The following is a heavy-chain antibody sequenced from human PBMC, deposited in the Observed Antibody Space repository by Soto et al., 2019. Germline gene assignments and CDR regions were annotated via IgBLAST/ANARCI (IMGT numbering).Heavy chain of an antibody. CDR2: IFDNRNT. CDR1: GGSISSHY. D-gene: IGHD6-19*01. CDR3: ARSVAVRADSFDYGLEV. J-gene: IGHJ6*04. V-gene: IGHV4-59*11. Sequence: VQLQESGPGLVKPSETLSLTCIVSGGSISSHYWSWIRQPPGKGLEWIGYIFDNRNTNYNPSLRSRVSMSVDTSKNQFSLMLRSVSAADTAVYYCARSVAVRADSFDYGLEVWGYGTTVIVSS.